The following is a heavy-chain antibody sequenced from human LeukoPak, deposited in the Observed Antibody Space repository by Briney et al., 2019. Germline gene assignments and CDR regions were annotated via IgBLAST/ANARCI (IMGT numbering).Heavy chain of an antibody. CDR1: GFTFSSYW. CDR2: INSDGSTT. J-gene: IGHJ4*02. CDR3: ARDSGYFDY. Sequence: PGGSLRLSCAASGFTFSSYWMHWFRQAPGKWLVWVSRINSDGSTTGFADSVKGRFTISRDNAKNTLYLQMNSLRAEDTAVYYCARDSGYFDYWGQGTLVTVSS. D-gene: IGHD3-10*01. V-gene: IGHV3-74*01.